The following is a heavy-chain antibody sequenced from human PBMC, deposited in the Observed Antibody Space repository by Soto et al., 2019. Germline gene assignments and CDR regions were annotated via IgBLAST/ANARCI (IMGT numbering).Heavy chain of an antibody. J-gene: IGHJ4*02. D-gene: IGHD2-15*01. CDR3: ARGLYCSGGSCTIFGY. V-gene: IGHV4-34*01. CDR1: GGSFSGYY. Sequence: QVQLQQWGAGLLKPSETLSLTCAVYGGSFSGYYWSWIRQPPGKGLEWIGEINHSGSTNYNPSLKTRVTMSADTSKNQSSLRLSSVTAADTAVYYCARGLYCSGGSCTIFGYWGQVTLVTVSS. CDR2: INHSGST.